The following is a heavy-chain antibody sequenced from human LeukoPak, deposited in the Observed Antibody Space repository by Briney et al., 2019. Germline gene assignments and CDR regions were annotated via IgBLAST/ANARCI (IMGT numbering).Heavy chain of an antibody. CDR3: ARGGYCSGGSCYPIPHFQH. V-gene: IGHV3-13*05. J-gene: IGHJ1*01. Sequence: PGGSLRLSCAASGFTFSSYGMHWVRQATGKGLEWVSAIGTAGDPYYPGSVEGRFTISRENAKNSLYLQMNSLRAGDTAVYYCARGGYCSGGSCYPIPHFQHWGQGTLVTVSS. CDR2: IGTAGDP. D-gene: IGHD2-15*01. CDR1: GFTFSSYG.